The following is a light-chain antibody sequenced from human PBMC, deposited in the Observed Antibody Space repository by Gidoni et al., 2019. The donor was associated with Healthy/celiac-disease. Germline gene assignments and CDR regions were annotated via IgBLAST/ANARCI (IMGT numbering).Light chain of an antibody. CDR1: QSISSY. J-gene: IGKJ1*01. CDR3: QQSYSTPRT. Sequence: DIQMIQSPSSLSASVGDRVTITCRASQSISSYLNWYQQKPGKAPKLLIYAASSLPSGVPSRFSGSGSGTDFTLTISSLQPEDFATYYCQQSYSTPRTFGQGTKVEIK. CDR2: AAS. V-gene: IGKV1-39*01.